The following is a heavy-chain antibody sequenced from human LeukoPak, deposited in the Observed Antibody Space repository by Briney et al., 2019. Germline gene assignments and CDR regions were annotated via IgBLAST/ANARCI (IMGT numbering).Heavy chain of an antibody. CDR2: INHSGST. D-gene: IGHD5-18*01. J-gene: IGHJ6*03. CDR3: ARKSGYSYASYYYYYMDV. CDR1: GGSFSGYY. Sequence: SETLSLTCAVYGGSFSGYYWSWIRQPPGKGLEWIGEINHSGSTNYNPSLKSRVTISVDTSKNQFSLKLSSVAAADTAVYYCARKSGYSYASYYYYYMDVWGKGTTVTISS. V-gene: IGHV4-34*01.